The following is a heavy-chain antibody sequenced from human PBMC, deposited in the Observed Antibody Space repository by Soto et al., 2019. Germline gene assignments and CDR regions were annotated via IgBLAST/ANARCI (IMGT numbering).Heavy chain of an antibody. CDR3: AKDRLARGTDPRFDP. CDR2: ISASGDNT. D-gene: IGHD3-10*01. V-gene: IGHV3-23*01. CDR1: GFTFSSDA. Sequence: GWSLRLSCAASGFTFSSDAMSWVRQAPGKGLEWVSSISASGDNTFYADSVKGRLTISRDNSKNTLYLQLNSLRAEDTAVYYCAKDRLARGTDPRFDPWGQGTLVTVSS. J-gene: IGHJ5*02.